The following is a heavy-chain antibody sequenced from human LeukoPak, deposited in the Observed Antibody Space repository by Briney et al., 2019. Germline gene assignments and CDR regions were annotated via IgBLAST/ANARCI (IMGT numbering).Heavy chain of an antibody. J-gene: IGHJ4*02. Sequence: GGSLRLSCAASGFTFTAYGMRWVRQAPGKGLEWVAVVWDDGNNKFYADSVKGRFTISRDNSRSTLYLHMNSLRDDDTAVYYCAKAARLGPSHFDYWGRGTLVTVSS. CDR2: VWDDGNNK. CDR1: GFTFTAYG. V-gene: IGHV3-33*03. CDR3: AKAARLGPSHFDY. D-gene: IGHD6-25*01.